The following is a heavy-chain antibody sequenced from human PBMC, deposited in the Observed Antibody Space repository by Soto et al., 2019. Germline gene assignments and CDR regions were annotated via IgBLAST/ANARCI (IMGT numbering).Heavy chain of an antibody. V-gene: IGHV3-30*03. CDR2: ISSDGSEK. CDR3: ADSWTTLTTGFDF. CDR1: GFTFSNYA. Sequence: PGGSLRLSCGASGFTFSNYAMHWVRQAPGKGLGWVAVISSDGSEKYYLDSVRDRFTISRDNSKNTLYLQMNNLRPEDTAMYYCADSWTTLTTGFDFWGQGALVTVSS. J-gene: IGHJ4*02. D-gene: IGHD4-17*01.